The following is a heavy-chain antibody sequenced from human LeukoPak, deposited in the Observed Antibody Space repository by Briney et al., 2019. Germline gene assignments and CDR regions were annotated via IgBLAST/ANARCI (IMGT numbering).Heavy chain of an antibody. CDR3: ARDKKSGESSEIDY. CDR1: GFTFSNYW. V-gene: IGHV3-74*03. J-gene: IGHJ4*02. CDR2: INRDGSTT. Sequence: GGSLRLSCAASGFTFSNYWVHWVRQAPGKGLVWVSRINRDGSTTKYADSVKGRSTVSRDNAKNTLNLQMISLRAEDTAVYYCARDKKSGESSEIDYWGQGTLVTVSS. D-gene: IGHD3-10*01.